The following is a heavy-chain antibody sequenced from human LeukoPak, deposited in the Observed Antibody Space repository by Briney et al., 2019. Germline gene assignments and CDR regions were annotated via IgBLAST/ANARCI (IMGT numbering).Heavy chain of an antibody. Sequence: SETLSLTCAVYGGSFSGYYWSWIRQPPGKGLEWIGEINHSGSTNYNPSLKSRVTISVDTSKNQFSLKLSSVTAADTAVYYCARRGRVVPAARPPYYYMDVXXXGXTXTVSS. J-gene: IGHJ6*03. CDR3: ARRGRVVPAARPPYYYMDV. CDR2: INHSGST. V-gene: IGHV4-34*01. D-gene: IGHD2-2*01. CDR1: GGSFSGYY.